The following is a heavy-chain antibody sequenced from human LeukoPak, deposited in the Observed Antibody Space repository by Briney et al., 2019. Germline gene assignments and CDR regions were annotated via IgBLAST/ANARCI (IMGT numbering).Heavy chain of an antibody. Sequence: GESLKISCKGSGYSFTTYWIGWVRQMPGKGLEWMGIIYPGDSDTTYSPSFQGQVTISADKSISTAYLQWSSLKASDTAMYYCARRMVRGVLTSPFDHWGQGTLVTVPS. CDR3: ARRMVRGVLTSPFDH. V-gene: IGHV5-51*01. D-gene: IGHD3-10*01. J-gene: IGHJ4*02. CDR2: IYPGDSDT. CDR1: GYSFTTYW.